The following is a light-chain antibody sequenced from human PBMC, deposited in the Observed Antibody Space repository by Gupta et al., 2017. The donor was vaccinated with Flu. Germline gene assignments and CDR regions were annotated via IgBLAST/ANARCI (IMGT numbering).Light chain of an antibody. CDR1: QGIGTD. J-gene: IGKJ2*01. CDR3: RQDSTYPYT. Sequence: AIQLTQSPSSLSASVGDRVTITCRASQGIGTDFGWYQQKPGKAPKLLIYAASTLQSGVPSRFSGSGSGTDFTLTISSLQPEDFATYYCRQDSTYPYTCGQGTKLEI. V-gene: IGKV1-6*01. CDR2: AAS.